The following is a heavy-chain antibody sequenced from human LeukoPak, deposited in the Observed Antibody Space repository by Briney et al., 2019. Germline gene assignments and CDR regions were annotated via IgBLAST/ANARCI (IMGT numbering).Heavy chain of an antibody. V-gene: IGHV3-74*01. D-gene: IGHD3-22*01. J-gene: IGHJ4*02. CDR2: INSDGSST. CDR3: LGGDYYDSSGYYYRDY. CDR1: RGTFDDCA. Sequence: GGSLRLSCAVFRGTFDDCAIHWVSGTALEWVSGINSDGSSTSYADSVKGRFTISRDNAKNTLYLPMNSLRAEDTAVYYWLGGDYYDSSGYYYRDYWGQGTLVTVSS.